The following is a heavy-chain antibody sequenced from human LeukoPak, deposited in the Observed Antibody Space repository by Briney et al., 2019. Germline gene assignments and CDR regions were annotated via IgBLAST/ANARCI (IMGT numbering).Heavy chain of an antibody. Sequence: PGRSLRLSCAASGFTFSSYAMHWVRQAPGKGLEWVAVISYDGSNKYYADSVKGRFTISRDNSKNTLYLQMNSLRAEDTAVYYCARGSAPFGPVGGGSWDEFDYWGQGTLVTVSS. CDR2: ISYDGSNK. V-gene: IGHV3-30-3*01. D-gene: IGHD6-13*01. J-gene: IGHJ4*02. CDR1: GFTFSSYA. CDR3: ARGSAPFGPVGGGSWDEFDY.